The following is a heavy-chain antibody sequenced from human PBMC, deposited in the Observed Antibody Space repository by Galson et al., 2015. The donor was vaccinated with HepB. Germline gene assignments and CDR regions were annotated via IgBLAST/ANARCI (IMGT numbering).Heavy chain of an antibody. CDR3: STLQQLAGDVFDY. D-gene: IGHD6-13*01. J-gene: IGHJ4*02. Sequence: QSGAAVKKPVASATVSCKSSGYTFLSYGISWVRQAPGQGLEWMVWNSTYNDDTNYAKKLQGRVTMTTDTSTSTAYMELRSLRSDDTAVYYCSTLQQLAGDVFDYWGQGTLVTVSS. CDR2: NSTYNDDT. CDR1: GYTFLSYG. V-gene: IGHV1-18*01.